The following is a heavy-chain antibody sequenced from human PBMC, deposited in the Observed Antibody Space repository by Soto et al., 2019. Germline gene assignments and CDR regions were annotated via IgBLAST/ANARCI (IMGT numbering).Heavy chain of an antibody. V-gene: IGHV3-23*01. D-gene: IGHD6-6*01. CDR1: GFTFSSYA. J-gene: IGHJ4*02. CDR2: ISGSGGST. Sequence: GGSLRLSCAASGFTFSSYAMSWVRQAPGKGLEWVSAISGSGGSTYYADSVKGRFTISRDNSKNTLYLQMNSLRAEDTAVYYCANLPAPRAARKYYFDYWGQGTLVTVSS. CDR3: ANLPAPRAARKYYFDY.